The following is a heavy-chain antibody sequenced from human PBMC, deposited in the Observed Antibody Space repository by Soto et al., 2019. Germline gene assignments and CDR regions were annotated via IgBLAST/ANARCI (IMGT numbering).Heavy chain of an antibody. CDR2: TYYSGST. CDR1: GGSISSSSYY. J-gene: IGHJ6*02. CDR3: AKRRADYYYYYGMDV. V-gene: IGHV4-39*01. Sequence: PSETLSLTCTVSGGSISSSSYYWGWIRQPPGKGLEWIGSTYYSGSTYYNPSLKSRVTISVDTSKNQFSLKLSSVTAADTAVYYCAKRRADYYYYYGMDVWGQGTTVTVSS.